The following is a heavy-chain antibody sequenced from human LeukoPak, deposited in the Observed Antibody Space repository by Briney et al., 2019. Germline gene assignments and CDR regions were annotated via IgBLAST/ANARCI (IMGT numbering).Heavy chain of an antibody. D-gene: IGHD3-10*01. J-gene: IGHJ4*02. Sequence: SETLSLTCTVSGYSISSGYYWGWIRQPPGKGLEWIGSIYHSGSTYYNSSLKSRVTISVDTSKNQFSLKLSSVTAADTAVYYRARDNLSGLLWFGEFKLGGQGTLVTVSS. CDR1: GYSISSGYY. CDR2: IYHSGST. CDR3: ARDNLSGLLWFGEFKL. V-gene: IGHV4-38-2*02.